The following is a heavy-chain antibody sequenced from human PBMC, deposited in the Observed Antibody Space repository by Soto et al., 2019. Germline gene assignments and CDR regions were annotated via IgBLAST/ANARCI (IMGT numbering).Heavy chain of an antibody. CDR2: INQDGSGT. CDR1: EFTFISSF. D-gene: IGHD6-19*01. CDR3: ARYFRGSGRYFFDH. Sequence: GGSLRLSCIASEFTFISSFMGCVLQAPGKGLEWVANINQDGSGTYYVDSVKGRFTISRDNAKNSLYLQMNSLRAEDTAVYYCARYFRGSGRYFFDHWGQGTLVTVYS. V-gene: IGHV3-7*03. J-gene: IGHJ4*02.